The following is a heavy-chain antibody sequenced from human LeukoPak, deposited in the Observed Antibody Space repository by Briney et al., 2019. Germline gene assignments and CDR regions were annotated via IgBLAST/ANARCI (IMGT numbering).Heavy chain of an antibody. V-gene: IGHV3-30*04. CDR3: ARAHNWKYGSFDF. CDR2: ISYDGSNK. D-gene: IGHD1-7*01. Sequence: AGGSLRLSCAASGFTFSSYAMHWVRQAPGKGLEWVAVISYDGSNKYYADSVKGRFTISRDNAKNSLYLQMNSLRAEDTAVYYCARAHNWKYGSFDFWGQGTLVTVSS. J-gene: IGHJ4*02. CDR1: GFTFSSYA.